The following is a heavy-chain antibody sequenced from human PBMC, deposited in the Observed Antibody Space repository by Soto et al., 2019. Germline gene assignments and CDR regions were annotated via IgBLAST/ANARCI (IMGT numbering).Heavy chain of an antibody. D-gene: IGHD3-10*01. CDR2: ISSNGGST. J-gene: IGHJ6*02. V-gene: IGHV3-64D*08. CDR1: GFTFSSYA. Sequence: GGSLRLSCSASGFTFSSYAMHWVRQAPGKGLEYVSAISSNGGSTYYADSVKGRFTISRDNSKNTLYLQMSSLRAEDTAVYYCVKDQGSGSYYDYYYYGMDVWGQGTTVTVSS. CDR3: VKDQGSGSYYDYYYYGMDV.